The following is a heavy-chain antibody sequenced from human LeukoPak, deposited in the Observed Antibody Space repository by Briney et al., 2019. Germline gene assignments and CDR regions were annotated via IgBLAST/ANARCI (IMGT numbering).Heavy chain of an antibody. CDR1: GYSFTSYW. V-gene: IGHV5-10-1*01. J-gene: IGHJ4*02. CDR2: IDPSDSYT. Sequence: GESLKISCKGSGYSFTSYWISWVRQMPGKGLEWMGRIDPSDSYTNYSPSFQGHVTTPADKSLSTPYLQWSSLKASDTAMYYCARGFYGSGSPFDYWGQGTLVTVSS. D-gene: IGHD3-10*01. CDR3: ARGFYGSGSPFDY.